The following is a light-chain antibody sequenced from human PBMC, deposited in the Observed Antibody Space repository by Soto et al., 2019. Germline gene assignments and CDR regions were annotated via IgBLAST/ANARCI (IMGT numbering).Light chain of an antibody. J-gene: IGLJ3*02. CDR2: EGF. CDR3: CSYARSTTWV. V-gene: IGLV2-23*01. CDR1: SSDVGSDKL. Sequence: QSVLTQPASVSGSPGQSITISCTGTSSDVGSDKLVSWYQQYPGRAPKLMIYEGFKRPSGVSNRFSGSKSGNTASLTISGLRAEDEADYYCCSYARSTTWVFGGGTKVTVL.